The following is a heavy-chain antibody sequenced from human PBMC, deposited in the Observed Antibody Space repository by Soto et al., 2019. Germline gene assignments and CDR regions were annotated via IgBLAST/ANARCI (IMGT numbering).Heavy chain of an antibody. Sequence: GGSLRLSCAASGFTVSSNYMSWVRQAPGKGLEWVSVIYSGGSTYYADSVKGRFTISRDNSKNTLYLQMNSLRAEDTAVYYCARGGGYYYDSSGYPPFDYWGQGTLVTVSS. D-gene: IGHD3-22*01. J-gene: IGHJ4*02. V-gene: IGHV3-53*01. CDR3: ARGGGYYYDSSGYPPFDY. CDR2: IYSGGST. CDR1: GFTVSSNY.